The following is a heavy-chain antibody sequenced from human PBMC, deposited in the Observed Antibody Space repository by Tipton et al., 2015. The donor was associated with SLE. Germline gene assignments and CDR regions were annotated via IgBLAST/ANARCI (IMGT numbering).Heavy chain of an antibody. J-gene: IGHJ2*01. CDR3: ARDSAVNFWYFDL. CDR2: ISYTGNT. Sequence: TLSLTCTVSGGSVSSGGYYWSWIRQPPGKGLEWIGYISYTGNTNFNSSLKSRVTMSVATSKNQFSLRLTSVTAADTAMYYCARDSAVNFWYFDLWGRGTLVTVSS. CDR1: GGSVSSGGYY. V-gene: IGHV4-61*08.